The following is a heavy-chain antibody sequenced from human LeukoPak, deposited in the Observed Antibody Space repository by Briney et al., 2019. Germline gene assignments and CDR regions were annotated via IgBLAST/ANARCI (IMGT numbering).Heavy chain of an antibody. CDR1: GGSFSGYY. Sequence: SETLSLTCAVYGGSFSGYYWSWIRQPPGKGLEWIGEINHSGSTNYNPSLKCRVTISVDTSKNQFSLKLSSVTAADTAVYYCASAERGYWGQGTLVTVSS. CDR3: ASAERGY. V-gene: IGHV4-34*01. J-gene: IGHJ4*02. CDR2: INHSGST.